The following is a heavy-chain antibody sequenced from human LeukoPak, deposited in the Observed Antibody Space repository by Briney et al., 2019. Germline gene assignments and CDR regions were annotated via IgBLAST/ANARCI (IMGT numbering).Heavy chain of an antibody. J-gene: IGHJ3*02. CDR3: ARDLAYRSSLRGTFDI. V-gene: IGHV4-59*01. CDR2: IYYSGNT. Sequence: SETLSLTCTVSGAFIGRDSWGWIRQPPGKGLEYIGFIYYSGNTNYNPSFKSRVTISVDTSKKQFSLKLSSVTAADTAVYYCARDLAYRSSLRGTFDIWGQGTKVTVSS. D-gene: IGHD6-19*01. CDR1: GAFIGRDS.